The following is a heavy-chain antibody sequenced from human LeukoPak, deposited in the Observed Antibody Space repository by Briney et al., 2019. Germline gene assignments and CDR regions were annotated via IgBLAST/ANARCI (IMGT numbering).Heavy chain of an antibody. V-gene: IGHV4-39*01. Sequence: SETLSLTCTVSGGSISSSSYYWGWIRQPPGKGLEWIGSIYYSGSTYYNPSLKSRVTISVDTSKNQFPLKLSSVTAADTAVYYWAREGDVVAARRDWFDPWGQGTLVTVSS. J-gene: IGHJ5*02. CDR2: IYYSGST. CDR3: AREGDVVAARRDWFDP. CDR1: GGSISSSSYY. D-gene: IGHD2-15*01.